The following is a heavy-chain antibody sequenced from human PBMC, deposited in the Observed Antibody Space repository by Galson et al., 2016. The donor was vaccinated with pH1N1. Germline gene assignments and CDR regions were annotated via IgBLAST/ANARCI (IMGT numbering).Heavy chain of an antibody. CDR3: AREGYYDTRLSGWYFDL. Sequence: QSGAEVTKPGESLKVSCKASGGTFGSYGINWVRQAPGQGLEWMGGIIPIFNTVKYAQNFQGRVTITADESTTKAYMELSSLRSEDTAMFYLAREGYYDTRLSGWYFDLWGRGTLLTVSS. V-gene: IGHV1-69*01. CDR2: IIPIFNTV. J-gene: IGHJ2*01. D-gene: IGHD3-22*01. CDR1: GGTFGSYG.